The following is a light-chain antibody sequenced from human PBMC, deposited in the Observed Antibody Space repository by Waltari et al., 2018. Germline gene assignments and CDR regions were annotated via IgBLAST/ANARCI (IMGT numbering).Light chain of an antibody. Sequence: EIVMTQSPATLSVSPGERATLSCRASQSVSSNLAWYQQKPGQAPRLLIYGASTRATGIPARFSGSGSGTEFTLTISSLQSEDFAVYYCQQYNNWPPEPFFGQGTKLEIK. CDR2: GAS. V-gene: IGKV3-15*01. CDR3: QQYNNWPPEPF. CDR1: QSVSSN. J-gene: IGKJ2*01.